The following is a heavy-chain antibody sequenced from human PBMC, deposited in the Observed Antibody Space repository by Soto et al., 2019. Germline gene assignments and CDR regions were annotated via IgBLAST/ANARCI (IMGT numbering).Heavy chain of an antibody. CDR1: GFTFSSYA. V-gene: IGHV3-23*01. CDR2: ISGSGGST. J-gene: IGHJ6*03. D-gene: IGHD3-3*01. CDR3: AKKADFGALIYYYYYMDV. Sequence: PGGSLRLSCAASGFTFSSYAMTWVRQAPGKGLEWVSAISGSGGSTYYADSVKGRFTISRDNSKNTLYLQMNSLRAEDTAVYYCAKKADFGALIYYYYYMDVWGKGTTVNVSS.